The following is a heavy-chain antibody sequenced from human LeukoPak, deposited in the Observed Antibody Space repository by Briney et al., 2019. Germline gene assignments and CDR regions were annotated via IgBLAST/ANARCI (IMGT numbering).Heavy chain of an antibody. CDR1: GFTFSNYA. D-gene: IGHD5-18*01. V-gene: IGHV3-23*01. CDR2: ISGSGGST. Sequence: GGSLRLSCAASGFTFSNYAMTWVRQAPGKGLEWVSGISGSGGSTYYADSVKGRFTISRDNSKNTLYLQMNSLRAEDTAVYYCAKDLQLWFYWGQGTLVTVSS. CDR3: AKDLQLWFY. J-gene: IGHJ4*02.